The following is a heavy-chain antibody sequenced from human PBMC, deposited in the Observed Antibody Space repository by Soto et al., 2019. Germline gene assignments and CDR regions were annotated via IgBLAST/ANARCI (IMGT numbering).Heavy chain of an antibody. V-gene: IGHV1-18*01. Sequence: QVQLVQSGAEVKKPGASVKVSCKASHYSFARYGISWVRQAPGQGLEWMGWISTYNSNTKYAQKFQGRVTMTTDTPTSTAHMNLRSLTSDDTAVYYCAREGYCSSGSCALYSHDFFGMDVWGQGTTVTVSS. D-gene: IGHD2-15*01. J-gene: IGHJ6*02. CDR3: AREGYCSSGSCALYSHDFFGMDV. CDR2: ISTYNSNT. CDR1: HYSFARYG.